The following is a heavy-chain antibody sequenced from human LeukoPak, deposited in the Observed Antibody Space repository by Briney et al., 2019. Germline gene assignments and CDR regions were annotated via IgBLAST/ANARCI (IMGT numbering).Heavy chain of an antibody. D-gene: IGHD6-19*01. Sequence: GGSLRLSCSASGFTFSSYAMHWVRQAPGKGLEYVSAISSNGGSTYYADSVKGRFTISRDNSKNTLYLQMSSLRAEDTAVYYCVKGDNWALNIAVAGSPFDYWGQGTLVTVSS. CDR3: VKGDNWALNIAVAGSPFDY. V-gene: IGHV3-64D*06. J-gene: IGHJ4*02. CDR1: GFTFSSYA. CDR2: ISSNGGST.